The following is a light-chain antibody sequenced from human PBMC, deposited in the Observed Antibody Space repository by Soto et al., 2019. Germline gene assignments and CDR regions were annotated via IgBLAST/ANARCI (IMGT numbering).Light chain of an antibody. CDR3: QQYGSPPYT. Sequence: IVLTQSPGTLSLSPGERATLSCRASRSVSVAYLAWYLQKPGQAPKLLIYGASNRATGVPDRFSGSWSGTDFTLTISRLEPEDSAVYYCQQYGSPPYTFGQGTKLEIK. V-gene: IGKV3-20*01. CDR1: RSVSVAY. CDR2: GAS. J-gene: IGKJ2*01.